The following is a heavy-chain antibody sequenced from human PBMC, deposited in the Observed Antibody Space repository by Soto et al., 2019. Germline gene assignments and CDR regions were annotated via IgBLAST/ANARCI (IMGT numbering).Heavy chain of an antibody. J-gene: IGHJ4*02. CDR1: GFTVSTNY. Sequence: EVQLVESGGGLVQPGGSLRLSCAASGFTVSTNYMNWVRQAPGKGLEWVSVIYSGGSTYYADSVKGRFTIYRDNSKNTLFLQMNSLRVEDTAVYYCARGEPHHYFDYWGQGTLVTVSS. CDR2: IYSGGST. D-gene: IGHD3-16*01. V-gene: IGHV3-66*01. CDR3: ARGEPHHYFDY.